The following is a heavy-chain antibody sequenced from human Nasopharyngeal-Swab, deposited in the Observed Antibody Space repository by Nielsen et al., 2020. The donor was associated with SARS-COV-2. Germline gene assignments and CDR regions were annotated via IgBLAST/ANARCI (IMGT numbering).Heavy chain of an antibody. CDR2: ISGSGGNT. Sequence: GESLKISCAASGFTFSSYAMTWVRQAPGKGLEWVSAISGSGGNTYYADSVKGRFSISRDSSTNTLYLQMNNVRAEDTAVYYCARDLGGGYCTTTNCPGSWGQGTLVTVSS. J-gene: IGHJ1*01. D-gene: IGHD2-2*01. CDR1: GFTFSSYA. CDR3: ARDLGGGYCTTTNCPGS. V-gene: IGHV3-23*01.